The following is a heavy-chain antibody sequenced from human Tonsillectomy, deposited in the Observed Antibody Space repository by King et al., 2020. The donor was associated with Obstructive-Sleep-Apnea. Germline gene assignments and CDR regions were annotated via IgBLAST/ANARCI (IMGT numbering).Heavy chain of an antibody. CDR2: TYYSGST. D-gene: IGHD3-22*01. V-gene: IGHV4-31*03. CDR3: ARETYYDSSGSYFDY. J-gene: IGHJ4*02. Sequence: LQLQESGPGLVKPAQTLSLTCTFSGGSISIGGFYWSWIRQHPGKGLEWMGNTYYSGSTNYNPSLKSRVTISVDTPKHQFALKRSSVTAADTAVYHCARETYYDSSGSYFDYWGQGILVTVSS. CDR1: GGSISIGGFY.